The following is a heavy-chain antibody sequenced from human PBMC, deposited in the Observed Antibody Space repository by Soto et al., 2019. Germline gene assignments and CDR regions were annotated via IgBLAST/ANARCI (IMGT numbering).Heavy chain of an antibody. CDR2: IYSSGST. V-gene: IGHV4-61*01. CDR3: ARQGFGATHGLVDV. CDR1: GDSVSSGSSH. D-gene: IGHD3-10*01. Sequence: TSETLSLTCTVSGDSVSSGSSHWNWIRQPPGKGLEWIGYIYSSGSTSYNPSLRSRVTISVDTSKNQFSLKLTSVTVADTALYYCARQGFGATHGLVDVWGQGTTVTVSS. J-gene: IGHJ6*02.